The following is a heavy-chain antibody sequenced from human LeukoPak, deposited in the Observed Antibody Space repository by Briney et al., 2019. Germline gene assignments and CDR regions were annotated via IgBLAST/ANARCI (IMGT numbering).Heavy chain of an antibody. J-gene: IGHJ4*02. V-gene: IGHV3-7*05. CDR1: GFTFSSYW. CDR2: IKQDGSEK. D-gene: IGHD2-21*02. Sequence: PGGSLRLSCAASGFTFSSYWMSWVRQAPGKGLEWVANIKQDGSEKYYVDSVKGRFTISRGNAKNSLYLQMNSLRAEDTAVYYCARGWHIVLVTAIQTDDYWGQGTLVTVSS. CDR3: ARGWHIVLVTAIQTDDY.